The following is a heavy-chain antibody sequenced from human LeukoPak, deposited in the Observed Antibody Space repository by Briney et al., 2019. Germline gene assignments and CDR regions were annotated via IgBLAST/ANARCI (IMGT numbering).Heavy chain of an antibody. V-gene: IGHV4-4*07. CDR3: ARDGHYYDSSGYYYFPFDY. CDR1: GGSISSYY. D-gene: IGHD3-22*01. Sequence: PSEXLSLTCTVSGGSISSYYWSWLRQPAGKGLEWIGRIYTSGSTNYNPSLQSRVTMSVDTSKNQFSLKLSSVTAADTAVYYCARDGHYYDSSGYYYFPFDYWGQGTLVTVSS. CDR2: IYTSGST. J-gene: IGHJ4*02.